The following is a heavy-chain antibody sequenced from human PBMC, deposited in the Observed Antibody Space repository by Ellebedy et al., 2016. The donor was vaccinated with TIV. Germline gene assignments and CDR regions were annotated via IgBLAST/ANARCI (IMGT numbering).Heavy chain of an antibody. Sequence: GGSLRLSCAASGFSVNSYSMNWVRQAPGKGLEWVSYISSRSSTIYYADSVKGRFTISRDNGKNSLYLQMNSLRDEDTAMYFCTLNWIDSPVGGMDVWGQGTTVTVSS. J-gene: IGHJ6*02. CDR2: ISSRSSTI. CDR1: GFSVNSYS. CDR3: TLNWIDSPVGGMDV. D-gene: IGHD1-1*01. V-gene: IGHV3-48*02.